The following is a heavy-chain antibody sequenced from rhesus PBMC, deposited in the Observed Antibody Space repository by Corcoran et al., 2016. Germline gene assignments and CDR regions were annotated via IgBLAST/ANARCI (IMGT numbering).Heavy chain of an antibody. CDR3: ARGARIAAAGRGFDY. D-gene: IGHD6-25*01. V-gene: IGHV4-169*01. CDR2: IYGSGSST. Sequence: QLQLQESGPGLVKPSETLSVTCAVSGGSISSSYWSWIRQAPGTGLEWIGYIYGSGSSTNSNPSLKSRFTLSVDTSKNQLSLKLSSVTTADTAVYYCARGARIAAAGRGFDYWGQGVLVTVSS. J-gene: IGHJ4*01. CDR1: GGSISSSY.